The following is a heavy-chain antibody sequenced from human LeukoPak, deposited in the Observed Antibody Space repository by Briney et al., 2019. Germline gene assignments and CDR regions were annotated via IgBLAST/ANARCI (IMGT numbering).Heavy chain of an antibody. J-gene: IGHJ3*02. D-gene: IGHD3-22*01. CDR1: GFTFSSYE. CDR3: TRDRDDDSSGSIDDAFDI. Sequence: PGGSLRLSCAASGFTFSSYEMNWVRKAPGKGLEWVSYISSTGNTKYYADSVKGRFTISRDNAKNSLYLQMNSLRAEDTAVYYCTRDRDDDSSGSIDDAFDIWGQGTMVTVSS. V-gene: IGHV3-48*03. CDR2: ISSTGNTK.